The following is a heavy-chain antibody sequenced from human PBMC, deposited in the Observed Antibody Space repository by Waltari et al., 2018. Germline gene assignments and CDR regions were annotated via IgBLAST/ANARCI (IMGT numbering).Heavy chain of an antibody. V-gene: IGHV3-48*03. Sequence: VQMVESGGGLVQPGGSLSPSCGAHGLPFSSYEMNWVRQAPGKGLEWVSYISSSGSTIYYADSVKGRFTISRDNAKNSLYLQMNSLRAEDTAVYYCAREPLSHGIDYWGQGTLVTVSS. CDR1: GLPFSSYE. CDR3: AREPLSHGIDY. J-gene: IGHJ4*02. CDR2: ISSSGSTI.